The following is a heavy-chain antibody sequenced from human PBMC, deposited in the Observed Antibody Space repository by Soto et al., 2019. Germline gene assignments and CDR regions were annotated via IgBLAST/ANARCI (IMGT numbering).Heavy chain of an antibody. CDR3: ARENPLGSGSYRGWYFDL. CDR2: IIPIFGTA. CDR1: GGTFSSYA. D-gene: IGHD1-26*01. Sequence: QVQLVQSGAEVKKPGSSVKVSCKASGGTFSSYAISWVRQAPGQGLEWMGGIIPIFGTANYAQKFQGRVTFTADNSTSTAYVGLSSLRSEDTAVYYCARENPLGSGSYRGWYFDLWGRGTLVTVSS. J-gene: IGHJ2*01. V-gene: IGHV1-69*06.